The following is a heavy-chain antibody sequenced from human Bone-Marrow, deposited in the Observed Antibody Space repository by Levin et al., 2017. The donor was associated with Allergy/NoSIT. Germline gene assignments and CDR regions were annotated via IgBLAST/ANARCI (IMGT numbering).Heavy chain of an antibody. V-gene: IGHV3-23*01. CDR3: AKDRRPTFIVVVVAATGFDY. D-gene: IGHD2-15*01. Sequence: GGSLRLSCAASGFTFSSYAMSWVRQAPGKGLEWVSTISGSGGSTYYADSVKGRFTISRDNSKNTLYLQMNSLRAEDTAVYYCAKDRRPTFIVVVVAATGFDYWGQGTLVTVSS. J-gene: IGHJ4*02. CDR2: ISGSGGST. CDR1: GFTFSSYA.